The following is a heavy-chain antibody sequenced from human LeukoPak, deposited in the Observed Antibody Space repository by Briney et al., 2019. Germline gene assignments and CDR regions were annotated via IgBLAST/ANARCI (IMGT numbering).Heavy chain of an antibody. D-gene: IGHD3-22*01. CDR3: ARTYDISGYYHALNY. CDR2: INYSGNT. Sequence: SQTLSLTCAVHGGSFSTYYWNWIRQPPGKGLEWIGEINYSGNTNYNPSLKSRLTISLDTSRNQFSLTLTSVTAADTAVYYCARTYDISGYYHALNYWGQGTLVTVSS. J-gene: IGHJ4*02. V-gene: IGHV4-34*01. CDR1: GGSFSTYY.